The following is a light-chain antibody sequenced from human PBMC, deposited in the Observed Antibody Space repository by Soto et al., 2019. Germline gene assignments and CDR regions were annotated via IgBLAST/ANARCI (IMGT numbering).Light chain of an antibody. CDR1: QKISGW. Sequence: DIQMTQSPSTLSASVGDRVTIACRARQKISGWLAWYQQKPEEAPKLLIDEGSSLEGGAPTSFSGSGSGTYFTLTITLLQPEDSAVYYCQQVKGFPLTFGGGTKVDIK. CDR2: EGS. V-gene: IGKV1-5*03. J-gene: IGKJ4*01. CDR3: QQVKGFPLT.